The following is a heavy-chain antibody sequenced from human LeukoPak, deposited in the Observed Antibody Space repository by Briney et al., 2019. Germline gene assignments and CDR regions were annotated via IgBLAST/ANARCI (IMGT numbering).Heavy chain of an antibody. D-gene: IGHD6-13*01. CDR2: INAYNGNT. Sequence: ASVKVSCKASGYTFTSYGFSWVRQAPGQGLEWMGWINAYNGNTNYAQKLQGRVTMTTDTSTSTAYMELRSLRSDDTAVYYCARDEEQQLVSEYFQHWGQGTLVTVSS. V-gene: IGHV1-18*01. CDR1: GYTFTSYG. J-gene: IGHJ1*01. CDR3: ARDEEQQLVSEYFQH.